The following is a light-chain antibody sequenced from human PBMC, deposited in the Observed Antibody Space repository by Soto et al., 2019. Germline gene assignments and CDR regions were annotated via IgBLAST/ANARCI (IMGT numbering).Light chain of an antibody. Sequence: QSGLTQPASVSGSPGQSITSSCTGTSSDVGGYKYVSWYQQHPGKAPKLMIYEVSNRPSGVSNRFSGSKSGNTASLTISGLQAEDEADYYCSSYTSSSTLDVFGTGTKVTVL. CDR2: EVS. J-gene: IGLJ1*01. CDR3: SSYTSSSTLDV. V-gene: IGLV2-14*01. CDR1: SSDVGGYKY.